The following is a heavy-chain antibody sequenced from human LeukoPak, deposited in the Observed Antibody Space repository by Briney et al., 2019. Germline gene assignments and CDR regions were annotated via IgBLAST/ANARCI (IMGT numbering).Heavy chain of an antibody. CDR2: IRYDGSNK. Sequence: GGSLRLSCAASGFTFSSYAMSWVRQAPGKGLEWVAFIRYDGSNKYYADSVKGRFSISRDNSKNTLYLQMNSLRAEDTAVYYCANAEDAYYYMDVWGKGTTVTVSS. CDR1: GFTFSSYA. CDR3: ANAEDAYYYMDV. J-gene: IGHJ6*03. V-gene: IGHV3-30*02. D-gene: IGHD5-24*01.